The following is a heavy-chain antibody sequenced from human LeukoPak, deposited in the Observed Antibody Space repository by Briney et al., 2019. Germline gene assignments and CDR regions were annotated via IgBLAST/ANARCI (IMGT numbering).Heavy chain of an antibody. J-gene: IGHJ6*03. V-gene: IGHV1-18*01. CDR2: ISAYNGNT. CDR1: GYTFTSYG. CDR3: ARISSSWDYYYYYYMDV. D-gene: IGHD6-13*01. Sequence: ASVKVSCKASGYTFTSYGISWVRQAPGQGLEWMGWISAYNGNTNYAQKLQGRVTMTTDTSTSTAYMELRSLRSDNTAVYYCARISSSWDYYYYYYMDVWGKGTTVTVSS.